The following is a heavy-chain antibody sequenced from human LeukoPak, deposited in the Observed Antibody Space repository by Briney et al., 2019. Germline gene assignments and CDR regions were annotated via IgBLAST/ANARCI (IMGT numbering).Heavy chain of an antibody. Sequence: GASVKVSCKASGYTFTSYYMHWVRQAPGQGLEWMGIINPTGGSTSYAQKFQGRVTMTRDTSTSTVYMELSSLRSEDTAVYYCARDGCSSTSCQYYYYNYGMDVWGQGTTVTVSS. V-gene: IGHV1-46*01. D-gene: IGHD2-2*01. CDR1: GYTFTSYY. J-gene: IGHJ6*02. CDR2: INPTGGST. CDR3: ARDGCSSTSCQYYYYNYGMDV.